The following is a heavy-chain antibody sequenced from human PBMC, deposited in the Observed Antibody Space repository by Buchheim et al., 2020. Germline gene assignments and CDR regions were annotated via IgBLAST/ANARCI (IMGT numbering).Heavy chain of an antibody. D-gene: IGHD1-7*01. V-gene: IGHV4-31*03. J-gene: IGHJ4*02. CDR3: ARTRTRMPGTTFHVDY. CDR1: GGSISSGGYY. Sequence: QVQLQESGPGLVKPSQTLSLTCTVSGGSISSGGYYWSWIRQHPGKGLEWIGYICYSGSTYYNPSLKSRVTISVDTYKNQLSLKLSSVTAADTAVYYCARTRTRMPGTTFHVDYWGQGTL. CDR2: ICYSGST.